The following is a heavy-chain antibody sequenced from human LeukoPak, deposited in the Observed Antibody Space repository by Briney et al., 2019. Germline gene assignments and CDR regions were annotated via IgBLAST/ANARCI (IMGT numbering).Heavy chain of an antibody. D-gene: IGHD3-9*01. CDR3: VKDRYDISTDYNAFDI. J-gene: IGHJ3*02. CDR1: GFSFDEYA. CDR2: ISWNGGSR. Sequence: PGGSLRLSCAASGFSFDEYAMHWVRQAPGKGLEWVSGISWNGGSRGYEDSVKGRFTISRDNAKNSLYLQMNSLRPEDMALYYCVKDRYDISTDYNAFDIWGQGTMVTVSS. V-gene: IGHV3-9*03.